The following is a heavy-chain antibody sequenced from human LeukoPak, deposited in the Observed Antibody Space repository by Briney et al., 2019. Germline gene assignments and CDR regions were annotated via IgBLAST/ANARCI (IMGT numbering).Heavy chain of an antibody. CDR3: ARDLDAYSSGWYDFDY. Sequence: ASVKVSCKASGYTFTGYYMHWVRQAPGQGLEWMGRINPNSGGANYAQKFQGRVTMTRDTSISTAYMELSRLRSDDTAVYYCARDLDAYSSGWYDFDYWGQGTLVTVSS. J-gene: IGHJ4*02. CDR1: GYTFTGYY. V-gene: IGHV1-2*06. CDR2: INPNSGGA. D-gene: IGHD6-19*01.